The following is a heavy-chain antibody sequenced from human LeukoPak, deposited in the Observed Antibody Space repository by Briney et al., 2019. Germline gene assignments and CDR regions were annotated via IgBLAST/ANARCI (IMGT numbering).Heavy chain of an antibody. CDR3: AKDLDYYGSGSAFDY. Sequence: PGGSLRLSCAASGFTFSDYWMHWVRQAPGKGLVGVSRTNSDGRITNYADSVKGRFTISRDNSKNTLYLQMNSLRAEDTAVYYCAKDLDYYGSGSAFDYWGQGTLVTVSS. V-gene: IGHV3-74*01. D-gene: IGHD3-10*01. CDR2: TNSDGRIT. CDR1: GFTFSDYW. J-gene: IGHJ4*02.